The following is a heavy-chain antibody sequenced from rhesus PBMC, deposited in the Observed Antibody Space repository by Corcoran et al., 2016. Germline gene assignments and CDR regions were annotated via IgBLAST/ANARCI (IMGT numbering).Heavy chain of an antibody. Sequence: QVQLQESGPGLVKPSETLSLTCAVSGGSISVYHYWSWIRQPPGKGLEWIGSIYGSGGSNYLNPSLKRRVTLSLDTAKKQFSLKLSSVTAADTAVYYCASSLGAYWGQGVLVTVSS. D-gene: IGHD1-44*02. CDR3: ASSLGAY. CDR2: IYGSGGSN. V-gene: IGHV4S14*01. J-gene: IGHJ4*01. CDR1: GGSISVYHY.